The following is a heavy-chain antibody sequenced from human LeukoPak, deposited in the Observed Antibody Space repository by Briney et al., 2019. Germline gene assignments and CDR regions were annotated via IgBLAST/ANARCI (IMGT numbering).Heavy chain of an antibody. Sequence: ASVKVSCKASGYTFTSCYMHWVRQAPGQGLEWMGIINPSGGSTSYAQKFQGRVTMTRDTSTSTVYMELSSLRSEDTAVYYCARGSVNTYYYYGMDVWGQGTTVTVSS. CDR3: ARGSVNTYYYYGMDV. V-gene: IGHV1-46*01. CDR1: GYTFTSCY. J-gene: IGHJ6*02. D-gene: IGHD4-11*01. CDR2: INPSGGST.